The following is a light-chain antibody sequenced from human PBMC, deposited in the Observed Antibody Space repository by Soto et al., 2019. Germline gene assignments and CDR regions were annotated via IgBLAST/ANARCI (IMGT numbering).Light chain of an antibody. CDR2: AAS. CDR1: QSISASY. Sequence: EIVLTQSPGTLSLSPGETATLSCRASQSISASYLAWYQQKPAQAPRLLIYAASSRATGIPDRFIGSGSGTDFTLTISRLEPEDFAVYYCHQYAGSPLTFGPGTKVDIK. V-gene: IGKV3-20*01. J-gene: IGKJ3*01. CDR3: HQYAGSPLT.